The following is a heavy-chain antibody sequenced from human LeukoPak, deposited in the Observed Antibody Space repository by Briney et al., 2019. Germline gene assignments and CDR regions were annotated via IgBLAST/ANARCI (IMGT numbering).Heavy chain of an antibody. D-gene: IGHD2-2*01. CDR2: IYYSGST. CDR3: ARAGSSSTSWILDY. V-gene: IGHV4-59*01. Sequence: SETLSLTCTVSGGSISSYYWSWIRHPPGKGLEWIGYIYYSGSTNYNPSLKSRVTISVDTSKNQFSLKLTSVTAADTAVYYCARAGSSSTSWILDYWGQGTLATVSS. J-gene: IGHJ4*02. CDR1: GGSISSYY.